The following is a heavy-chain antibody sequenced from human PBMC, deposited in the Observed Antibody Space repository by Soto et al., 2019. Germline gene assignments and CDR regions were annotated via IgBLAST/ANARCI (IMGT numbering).Heavy chain of an antibody. CDR3: ATDELGGAYDFWH. V-gene: IGHV3-66*01. D-gene: IGHD3-3*01. Sequence: EVQLVESGGGLVQPGGSLRHSCAASGFSVTNYFMTWVRQAPGKGLEWVSVISNGGGTYYADSVKGRFTVSRDNAKNTLYLQMNTLRAEDTAVYYGATDELGGAYDFWHGGQGTLVTVSS. J-gene: IGHJ4*02. CDR1: GFSVTNYF. CDR2: ISNGGGT.